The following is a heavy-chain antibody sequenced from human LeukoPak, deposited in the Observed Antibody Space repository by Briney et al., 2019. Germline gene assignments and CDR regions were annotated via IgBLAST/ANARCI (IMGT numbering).Heavy chain of an antibody. CDR2: IRDSASST. CDR1: GFTFSSYA. CDR3: ARAGGSTVSHSDY. V-gene: IGHV3-21*01. Sequence: GGSLRLSCAASGFTFSSYAMTWVRQAPGKGLEWVSSIRDSASSTYYADSVKGRFTISKDNAENSLYLQMNSLRAEDTAVYYCARAGGSTVSHSDYWGQGTLVTVSS. J-gene: IGHJ4*02. D-gene: IGHD4-17*01.